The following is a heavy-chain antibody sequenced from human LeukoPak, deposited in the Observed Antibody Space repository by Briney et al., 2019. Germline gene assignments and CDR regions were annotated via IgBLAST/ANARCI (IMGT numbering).Heavy chain of an antibody. V-gene: IGHV4-39*07. CDR3: ARDLTTFGIPNDAFDI. J-gene: IGHJ3*02. CDR2: IYYSGST. D-gene: IGHD3-16*01. CDR1: GGSISSSSYY. Sequence: SETLSLTCTVSGGSISSSSYYWGWIRQPPGKGLDWIGRIYYSGSTYYNPSLKSRVTISGDTSKNQFSLKLSSVTAADTAVYYCARDLTTFGIPNDAFDIWGQGTMVTVSS.